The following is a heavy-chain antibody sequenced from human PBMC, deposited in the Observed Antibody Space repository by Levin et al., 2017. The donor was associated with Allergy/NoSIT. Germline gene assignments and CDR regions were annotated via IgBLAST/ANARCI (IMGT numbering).Heavy chain of an antibody. D-gene: IGHD6-13*01. CDR3: ARGTYSSTWYGRSSPDNWFDS. CDR2: IIPIFGTT. J-gene: IGHJ5*01. CDR1: GGTLSSYA. Sequence: SVKVSCKASGGTLSSYAINWVRQAPGQGLEWMGGIIPIFGTTSHAQKFQGRVTITADESTNTAHMELSSLRSDDTAVYYCARGTYSSTWYGRSSPDNWFDSWGQGTLVTVSS. V-gene: IGHV1-69*13.